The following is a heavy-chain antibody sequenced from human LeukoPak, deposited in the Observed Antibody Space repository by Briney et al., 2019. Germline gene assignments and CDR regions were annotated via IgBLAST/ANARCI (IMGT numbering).Heavy chain of an antibody. CDR2: IYYTGST. J-gene: IGHJ6*03. Sequence: SETLSLTCTVSGGSTSNYYWSWIRQPPGKGLEWIGYIYYTGSTNYNPSLKSRVTMSVETSKNQFSLNLNSVTAADTAEYYCARAPGSAYYPYYYMDVWGKGTTVTVSS. D-gene: IGHD6-19*01. CDR1: GGSTSNYY. V-gene: IGHV4-59*01. CDR3: ARAPGSAYYPYYYMDV.